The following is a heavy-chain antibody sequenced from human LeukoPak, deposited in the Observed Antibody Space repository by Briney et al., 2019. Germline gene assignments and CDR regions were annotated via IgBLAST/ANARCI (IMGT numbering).Heavy chain of an antibody. CDR3: ATTLSSHFSGSSCLLDG. V-gene: IGHV5-51*01. D-gene: IGHD2-2*01. J-gene: IGHJ1*01. CDR2: IYPGDSES. CDR1: GSRFTSYW. Sequence: GESLKISCRGPGSRFTSYWISWVRQMPGKGLEWVGIIYPGDSESRYRPSLQGQVTISADKSITTAYLQWSSLKASDTAMYYCATTLSSHFSGSSCLLDGGGQGTLVTVSS.